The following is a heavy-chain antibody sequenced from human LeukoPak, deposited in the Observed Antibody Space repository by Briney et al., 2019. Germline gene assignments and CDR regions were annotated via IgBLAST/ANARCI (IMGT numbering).Heavy chain of an antibody. V-gene: IGHV4-61*01. Sequence: KPSETLSLTCTISGGSVSSGTYYWSWIRQPPGKELEWIGYISYIGNTNYNPSLKSRVTISKDTSKNQSSLKLSSVTAADTAVYYCARHSISGAVAPDWGQGTLVTVSS. CDR2: ISYIGNT. J-gene: IGHJ4*02. CDR1: GGSVSSGTYY. CDR3: ARHSISGAVAPD. D-gene: IGHD6-19*01.